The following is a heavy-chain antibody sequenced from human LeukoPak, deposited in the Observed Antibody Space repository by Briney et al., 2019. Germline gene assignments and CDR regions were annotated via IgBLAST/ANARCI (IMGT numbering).Heavy chain of an antibody. V-gene: IGHV3-23*01. CDR2: ISGSGGST. CDR1: GFTFSSYA. J-gene: IGHJ4*02. Sequence: GGSLRLSCAASGFTFSSYAMSWVRQAPGKGLEWVSAISGSGGSTYYADSVKGRFTISRDNSKNTPYLQMNSLRAEDTAVYYCANNYYGDYRIDYWGQGTLVTVSS. CDR3: ANNYYGDYRIDY. D-gene: IGHD4-17*01.